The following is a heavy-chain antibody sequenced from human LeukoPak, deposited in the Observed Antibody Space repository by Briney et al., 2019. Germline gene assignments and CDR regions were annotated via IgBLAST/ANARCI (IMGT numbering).Heavy chain of an antibody. V-gene: IGHV3-9*01. J-gene: IGHJ4*02. D-gene: IGHD3-22*01. CDR2: ISWNSGSI. Sequence: GRSLRLSCAASGFTFDDYAMHWVRQAPGKGLEWVSGISWNSGSIGYADSVKGRFTISRDNAKNSLYLQMNSLRAEGTALYYCAKDRDSSGYYSVFDYWGQGTLVTVSS. CDR3: AKDRDSSGYYSVFDY. CDR1: GFTFDDYA.